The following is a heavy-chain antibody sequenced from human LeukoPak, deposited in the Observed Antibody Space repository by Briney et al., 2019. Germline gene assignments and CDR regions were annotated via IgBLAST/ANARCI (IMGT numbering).Heavy chain of an antibody. CDR2: ISAYNGNT. Sequence: ASVKVSCKASGYTFTSYGISWVRQAPGQGVEWMGWISAYNGNTNYAQKLQGRVTKTTDTSTSTAYMELRSLRSDDTAVYYCARYYYGSGSYSENYYYYYMDVWGKGTTVTVSS. V-gene: IGHV1-18*01. D-gene: IGHD3-10*01. CDR1: GYTFTSYG. CDR3: ARYYYGSGSYSENYYYYYMDV. J-gene: IGHJ6*03.